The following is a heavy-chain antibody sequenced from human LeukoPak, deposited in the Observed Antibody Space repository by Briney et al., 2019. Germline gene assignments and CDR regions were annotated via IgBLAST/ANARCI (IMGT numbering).Heavy chain of an antibody. V-gene: IGHV3-7*03. CDR1: GFTFSNSW. D-gene: IGHD6-19*01. J-gene: IGHJ4*02. Sequence: GGSLRLSCAGSGFTFSNSWMGWVRQAPGKGLEWVANVQHIGGETYYVDSVKGRFTISRDNSKNTLYLQMNSLRAEDTAVYYCAKDRSSGWYERFGYWGQGTLVTVSS. CDR2: VQHIGGET. CDR3: AKDRSSGWYERFGY.